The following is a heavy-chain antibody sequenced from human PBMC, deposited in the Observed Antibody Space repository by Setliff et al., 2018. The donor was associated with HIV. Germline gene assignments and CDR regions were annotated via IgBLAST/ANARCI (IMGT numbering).Heavy chain of an antibody. CDR3: ARGFDYAQRPPLYYFDY. D-gene: IGHD2-2*01. Sequence: ETLSLTCTVSGGSISSYYWSWIRQPPGKGLEWIGYIYTSGSTNYNPSLKSRVTISVDTSKNQFSLKLSSVTAADTAVYYCARGFDYAQRPPLYYFDYWGQGTLVTVSS. J-gene: IGHJ4*02. CDR1: GGSISSYY. CDR2: IYTSGST. V-gene: IGHV4-4*09.